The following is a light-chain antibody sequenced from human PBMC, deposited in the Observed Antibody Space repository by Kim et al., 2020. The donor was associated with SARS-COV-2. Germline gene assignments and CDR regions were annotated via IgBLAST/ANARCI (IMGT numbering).Light chain of an antibody. V-gene: IGKV3-11*01. CDR3: QKRYNWPPLT. CDR2: DTS. J-gene: IGKJ4*01. Sequence: EIVLTQSPATLSLSPGERATLSCRASQSVKIYLAWYQQKPGQAPRLLIYDTSNRATGIPARFSGSGAGTDFTLTISSLEPEDFAIYYCQKRYNWPPLTFGGGTKVDIK. CDR1: QSVKIY.